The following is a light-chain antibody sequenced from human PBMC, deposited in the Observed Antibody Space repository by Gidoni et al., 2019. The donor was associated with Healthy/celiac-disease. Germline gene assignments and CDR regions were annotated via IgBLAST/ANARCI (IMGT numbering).Light chain of an antibody. CDR1: QGISSY. V-gene: IGKV1-9*01. CDR2: AAS. Sequence: PASLSVSLGERVTITCRASQGISSYLAWYQQKPGKAPKLLIYAASTLESGVPSRFSGSGSGTDFTLTISSLQPEDFAIYYCQQLNSYPITFXXXTRLEIK. J-gene: IGKJ5*01. CDR3: QQLNSYPIT.